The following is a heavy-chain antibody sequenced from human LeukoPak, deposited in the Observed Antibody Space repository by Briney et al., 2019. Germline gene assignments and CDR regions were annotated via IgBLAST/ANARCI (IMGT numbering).Heavy chain of an antibody. CDR3: ARDRNRYSYYGMDV. CDR1: GGSISSGGYY. Sequence: SQTLSLTCTVSGGSISSGGYYCSWIRQPPGKGLEWIAYIYYSGSTNYNPSLKSRVTISVDTSKNQFSLKLSSVTAADTAVYYCARDRNRYSYYGMDVWGQGTTVTVSS. J-gene: IGHJ6*02. CDR2: IYYSGST. D-gene: IGHD5-18*01. V-gene: IGHV4-61*08.